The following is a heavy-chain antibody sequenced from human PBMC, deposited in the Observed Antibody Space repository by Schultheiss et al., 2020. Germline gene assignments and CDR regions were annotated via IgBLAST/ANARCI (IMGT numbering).Heavy chain of an antibody. CDR3: ATGQLWFVY. CDR1: GFTFSSYG. D-gene: IGHD5-18*01. V-gene: IGHV3-30*03. Sequence: GESLKISCAASGFTFSSYGMHWVRQAPGKGLEWVAVISYDGSNKYYADSVKGRFTISRDNSKNTLYLQMNSLRAEDTAVYYCATGQLWFVYWGQGTLVTVSS. CDR2: ISYDGSNK. J-gene: IGHJ4*02.